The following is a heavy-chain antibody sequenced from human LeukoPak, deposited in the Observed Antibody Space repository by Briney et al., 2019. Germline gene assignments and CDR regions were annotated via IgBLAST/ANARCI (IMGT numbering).Heavy chain of an antibody. D-gene: IGHD2-2*01. V-gene: IGHV1-46*01. J-gene: IGHJ4*02. CDR3: ARERGYCSGSACYGSDY. Sequence: ASVKVSCKASGYTFTTFYIHWVRQAPGQGLEWMGKVIPTSGISTYAQEFQGRVTMTRDTSTSTVYMELSSLRSDDAAVYFCARERGYCSGSACYGSDYWGQGTLVTVSS. CDR1: GYTFTTFY. CDR2: VIPTSGIS.